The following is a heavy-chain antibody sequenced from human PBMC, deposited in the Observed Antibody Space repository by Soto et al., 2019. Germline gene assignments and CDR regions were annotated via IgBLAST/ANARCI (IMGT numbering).Heavy chain of an antibody. V-gene: IGHV3-7*03. CDR1: GFTFSYYW. CDR3: TRIIRDVIETSPYLDH. CDR2: IKQDASEK. J-gene: IGHJ4*02. Sequence: EVQLVESGGGLVQPGGSLRLSCAASGFTFSYYWMSWVRQAPGKGREWVANIKQDASEKYYVDSVKGRFTISRDNAKKSLYLQMNSLRAEHTAVYYCTRIIRDVIETSPYLDHWGLGTLVPVSS. D-gene: IGHD3-10*01.